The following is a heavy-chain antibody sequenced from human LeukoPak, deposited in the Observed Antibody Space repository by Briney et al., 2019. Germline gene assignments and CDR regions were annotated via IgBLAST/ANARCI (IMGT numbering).Heavy chain of an antibody. CDR1: GFTFSSYA. CDR2: ISYDGSNK. J-gene: IGHJ6*02. D-gene: IGHD2-15*01. Sequence: GGSLRLSCAASGFTFSSYAMHWVRQAPGKGLEWVAVISYDGSNKYYADSVKGRFTISRDNSKNTLYLQMNSLRAEDTAVYYCARDGYCSGGSCHLYYYYGMDVWGQGTTVTVSS. CDR3: ARDGYCSGGSCHLYYYYGMDV. V-gene: IGHV3-30*04.